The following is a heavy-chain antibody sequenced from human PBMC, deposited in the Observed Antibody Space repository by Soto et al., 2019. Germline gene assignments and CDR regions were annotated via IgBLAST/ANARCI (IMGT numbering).Heavy chain of an antibody. J-gene: IGHJ5*02. D-gene: IGHD1-7*01. CDR3: TKEELGRDH. CDR2: IYANDNR. V-gene: IGHV3-53*01. CDR1: GFTVSSNY. Sequence: GGSLRLSCAVSGFTVSSNYMSWVRQAPGKGLEWVSIIYANDNRYYADSVKGRFTISRDNSKNTLYLQMHSLRAEDTAVYYCTKEELGRDHWGQGTLVTVSS.